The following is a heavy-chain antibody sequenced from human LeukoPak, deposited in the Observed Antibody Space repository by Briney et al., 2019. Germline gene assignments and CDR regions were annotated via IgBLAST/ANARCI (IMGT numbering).Heavy chain of an antibody. CDR2: IYYSGST. D-gene: IGHD3-3*01. V-gene: IGHV4-59*01. Sequence: SETLSLTCTVSGGSMTSYYWSWIRQPPGKGLEWIGYIYYSGSTNYNPSLKSRVTISVDTSKNQFSLKLSSVTAADTAVYYCARSRGAYYDFWSGYYDYWGQGTLVTVSS. CDR3: ARSRGAYYDFWSGYYDY. J-gene: IGHJ4*02. CDR1: GGSMTSYY.